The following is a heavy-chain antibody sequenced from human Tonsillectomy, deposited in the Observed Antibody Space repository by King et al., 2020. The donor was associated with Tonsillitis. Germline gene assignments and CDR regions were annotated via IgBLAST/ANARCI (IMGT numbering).Heavy chain of an antibody. Sequence: VQLQESGPGLVKPSETLSLTCTVSGGSISSYYWSWIRQPPGKGLEWIGYIYYSGSTNYNPSLKSRVTISVDTSKNQFSLKRSSVTAADTAVYYCARHKRWLAFDIWGQGTMVTVSS. CDR3: ARHKRWLAFDI. D-gene: IGHD3-10*01. J-gene: IGHJ3*02. V-gene: IGHV4-59*08. CDR2: IYYSGST. CDR1: GGSISSYY.